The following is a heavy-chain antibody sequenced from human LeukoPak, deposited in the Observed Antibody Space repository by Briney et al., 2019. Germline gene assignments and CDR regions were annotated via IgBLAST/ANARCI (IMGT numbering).Heavy chain of an antibody. J-gene: IGHJ5*02. CDR2: ISSTYGYV. CDR1: GFTFNYFS. D-gene: IGHD3-10*01. V-gene: IGHV3-21*04. CDR3: SSALYGSGST. Sequence: GGSLRLSCAASGFTFNYFSMNWVRQAPGKGLEWVSSISSTYGYVYYADSVKGRFTVSRDNAKNTLYLQMNSLRAEDTAVYYCSSALYGSGSTWGQGTLVTVSS.